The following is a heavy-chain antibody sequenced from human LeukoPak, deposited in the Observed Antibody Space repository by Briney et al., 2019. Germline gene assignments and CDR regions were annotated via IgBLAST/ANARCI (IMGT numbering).Heavy chain of an antibody. J-gene: IGHJ3*02. V-gene: IGHV3-21*01. CDR2: ISSSSSYI. CDR1: GFTFSSYS. D-gene: IGHD2-15*01. CDR3: ARDREDIVVVVAARGDAFDI. Sequence: PGGSLRLSCAASGFTFSSYSMNWVRQAPGKGLEWVSSISSSSSYIYYADSVKGRFTISRDSAKNSLYLQMNSLRAEDTAVYYCARDREDIVVVVAARGDAFDIWGQGTMVTVSS.